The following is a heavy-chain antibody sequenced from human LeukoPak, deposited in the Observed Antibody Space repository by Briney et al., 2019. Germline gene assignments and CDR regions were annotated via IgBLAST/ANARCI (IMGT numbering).Heavy chain of an antibody. CDR2: ISSSSSYI. J-gene: IGHJ4*02. D-gene: IGHD3-3*01. CDR3: ASGTDYDFWSGYPPSFAY. CDR1: GFTFSSYS. Sequence: GGSLRLSCAASGFTFSSYSMNWVRQAPGKGLEWVSSISSSSSYIYYADSVKGRFTISRDNAKNSLYLQMNSMRAEDTAVYYCASGTDYDFWSGYPPSFAYWGQGTLVTVSS. V-gene: IGHV3-21*01.